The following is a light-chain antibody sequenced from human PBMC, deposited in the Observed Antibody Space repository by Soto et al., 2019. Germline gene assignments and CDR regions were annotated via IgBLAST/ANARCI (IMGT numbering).Light chain of an antibody. CDR2: GAS. CDR1: QSLTINY. V-gene: IGKV3-20*01. J-gene: IGKJ1*01. Sequence: EIVLTQSPGTLSLSPGERATLSCRASQSLTINYLAWYQQKPGQAPRLVISGASSRTSGIPDRFSASGSGTDFTLTISRLEPEDFAVYYCQQYTGAPLTFGQGTKVDI. CDR3: QQYTGAPLT.